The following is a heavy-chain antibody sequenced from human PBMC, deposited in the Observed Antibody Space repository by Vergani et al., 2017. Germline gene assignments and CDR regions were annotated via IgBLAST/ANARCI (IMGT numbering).Heavy chain of an antibody. D-gene: IGHD3/OR15-3a*01. V-gene: IGHV5-51*03. CDR3: ARVYCRGMSCAGTDYFYHIDV. CDR1: GYSFSRNW. J-gene: IGHJ6*03. CDR2: IYPGNSET. Sequence: EVQLEQSGAAVKTPGESLVISCKCSGYSFSRNWIAWVRERPGQGLEWMGMIYPGNSETRNNPSFRGQVTMSVDKSISTAYLQWSSLKASDSAMYYCARVYCRGMSCAGTDYFYHIDVWGKGTTVTVS.